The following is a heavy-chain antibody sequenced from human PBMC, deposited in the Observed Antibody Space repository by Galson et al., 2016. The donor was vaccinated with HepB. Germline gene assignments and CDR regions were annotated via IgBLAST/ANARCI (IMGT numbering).Heavy chain of an antibody. J-gene: IGHJ4*02. Sequence: PALVKPTQTLTLTCTFSGFSLRTNGMCVSWIRQPPGKALEWLALIDWDDEKYYSTSLKTRLAISKDTSKNQVVLTMTKMDPVDTATYYCARVTWRGTSFDDWGQGTLVTVSS. CDR1: GFSLRTNGMC. CDR2: IDWDDEK. D-gene: IGHD3-16*01. V-gene: IGHV2-70*01. CDR3: ARVTWRGTSFDD.